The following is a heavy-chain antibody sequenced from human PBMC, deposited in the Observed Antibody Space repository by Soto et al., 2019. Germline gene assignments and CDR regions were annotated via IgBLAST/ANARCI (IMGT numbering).Heavy chain of an antibody. V-gene: IGHV5-51*01. D-gene: IGHD6-19*01. CDR3: ARHPPAGAHYYYYGMDV. Sequence: GESLKISCKGSGYSFTSYWIGWVRQMPGKGLEWMGIIYPGDSDTRYCPSFQGQVTISADKSISTAYLQWSSLKASDTAMYYCARHPPAGAHYYYYGMDVWGQGTTVTVSS. J-gene: IGHJ6*02. CDR2: IYPGDSDT. CDR1: GYSFTSYW.